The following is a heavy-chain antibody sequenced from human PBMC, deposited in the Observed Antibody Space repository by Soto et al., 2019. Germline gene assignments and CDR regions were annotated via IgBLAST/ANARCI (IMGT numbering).Heavy chain of an antibody. CDR2: ISSSSSTI. V-gene: IGHV3-48*01. Sequence: PGGSLRLSCAASGFTFSSYSMNWVRQAPGKGLEWVSYISSSSSTIYYADSVKGRFTISRDNAKNSLYLQMNSLRAEDTAVYYCARDGQYLSDAFDIWGQGTMVTVSS. J-gene: IGHJ3*02. CDR1: GFTFSSYS. CDR3: ARDGQYLSDAFDI.